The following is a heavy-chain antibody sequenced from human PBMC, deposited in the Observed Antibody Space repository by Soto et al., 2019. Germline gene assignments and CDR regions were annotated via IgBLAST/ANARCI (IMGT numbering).Heavy chain of an antibody. D-gene: IGHD3-3*01. J-gene: IGHJ5*02. CDR2: INHSGST. Sequence: SETLSLTFAFYGESFNGYYWSWIRQPPGKGLEWIGEINHSGSTNYNPSLTSRVTISVNTSKNQFSLKLSSVTAADTAVYYCARGRGNYDSWSGYLGGSFDPWGQGILVTVSS. CDR3: ARGRGNYDSWSGYLGGSFDP. V-gene: IGHV4-34*01. CDR1: GESFNGYY.